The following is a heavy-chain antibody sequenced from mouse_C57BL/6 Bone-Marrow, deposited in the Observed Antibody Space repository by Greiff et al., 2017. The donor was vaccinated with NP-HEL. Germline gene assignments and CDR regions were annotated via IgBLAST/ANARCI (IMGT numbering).Heavy chain of an antibody. V-gene: IGHV5-4*01. D-gene: IGHD1-1*01. CDR2: ISDGGSYT. Sequence: EVQLVESGGGLVKPGGSLKLSCAASGFTFSSYAMSWVRQTPEKRLEWVATISDGGSYTYYPDNVKGRFTISRDNAKNNLYLQMSHLKSEDTAMYYCARDVLRPFAYWGQGTLVTVSA. CDR1: GFTFSSYA. CDR3: ARDVLRPFAY. J-gene: IGHJ3*01.